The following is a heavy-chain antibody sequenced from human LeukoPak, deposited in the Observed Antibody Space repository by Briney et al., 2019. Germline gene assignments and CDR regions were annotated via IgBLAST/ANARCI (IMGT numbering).Heavy chain of an antibody. D-gene: IGHD2-8*01. V-gene: IGHV3-23*01. CDR1: GFTFSSYA. CDR2: ITGSGGST. CDR3: ARVYLERLTAGYFDH. Sequence: GGSLRLSCAASGFTFSSYAMSWVRQAPGRGLEWVSSITGSGGSTYYADSVKGRFTISRDNSKSTLYLQMNSLRDDDSAAYFCARVYLERLTAGYFDHWGQGTQVTVSP. J-gene: IGHJ4*02.